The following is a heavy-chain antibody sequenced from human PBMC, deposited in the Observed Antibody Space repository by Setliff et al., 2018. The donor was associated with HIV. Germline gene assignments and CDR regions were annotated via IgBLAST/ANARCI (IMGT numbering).Heavy chain of an antibody. J-gene: IGHJ3*02. D-gene: IGHD3-22*01. CDR2: FDPEDEET. CDR1: GDTLSEVS. CDR3: ATAYFYDSSGYWYVFDI. V-gene: IGHV1-24*01. Sequence: ASVKVSCKVSGDTLSEVSMHWVRQAPGKGLEWMGGFDPEDEETIYAQNFQGRVTMTEDTSTDTAHMELSSLRSEDTAMYYCATAYFYDSSGYWYVFDIWGQGTMVTVSS.